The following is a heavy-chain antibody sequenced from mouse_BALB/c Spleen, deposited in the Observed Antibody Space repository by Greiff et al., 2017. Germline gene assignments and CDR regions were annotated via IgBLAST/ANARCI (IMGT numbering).Heavy chain of an antibody. J-gene: IGHJ4*01. D-gene: IGHD1-1*01. CDR2: INPSNGRT. CDR3: ARRGSFYAMDY. Sequence: VQLQQPGAELVKPGASVKLSCKASGYTFTSYWMHWVKQRPGQGLEWIGEINPSNGRTNYNEKFKSKATLTVDKSSSTAYMQLSSLTSEDSAVYYCARRGSFYAMDYWGQGTSVTVSS. V-gene: IGHV1S81*02. CDR1: GYTFTSYW.